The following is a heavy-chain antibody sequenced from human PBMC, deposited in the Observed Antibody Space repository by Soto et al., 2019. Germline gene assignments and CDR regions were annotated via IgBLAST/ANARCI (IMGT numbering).Heavy chain of an antibody. CDR1: GYTFSTYG. CDR2: INGYNGNT. Sequence: QVQLVQSGAEVKKPGASVKVSCKASGYTFSTYGISWVRQAPGQGLEWMGWINGYNGNTNYAPKLQGRITMTTDTSTTTASMELRSLRSDDTAVYYCARMGDVPYYYYGMDVWGQGTTVTVSS. D-gene: IGHD3-16*01. V-gene: IGHV1-18*01. CDR3: ARMGDVPYYYYGMDV. J-gene: IGHJ6*02.